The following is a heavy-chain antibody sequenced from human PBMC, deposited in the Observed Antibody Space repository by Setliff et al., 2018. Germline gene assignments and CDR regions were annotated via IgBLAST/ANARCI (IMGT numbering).Heavy chain of an antibody. V-gene: IGHV4-38-2*01. CDR3: ARLYEFGELFSNY. D-gene: IGHD3-10*01. CDR2: IYHSGST. CDR1: GYSISSGYY. Sequence: NPSETLSLPCAVSGYSISSGYYWGWIRKPPGKGLEWIGGIYHSGSTYYNPSLKSRVTISVDTSKNQFSLKLSSVTAADTAVYYCARLYEFGELFSNYWGQGTLGTVSS. J-gene: IGHJ4*02.